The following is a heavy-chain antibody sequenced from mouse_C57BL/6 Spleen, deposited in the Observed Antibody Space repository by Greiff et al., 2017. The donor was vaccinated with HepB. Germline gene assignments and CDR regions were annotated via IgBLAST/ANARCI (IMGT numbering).Heavy chain of an antibody. D-gene: IGHD4-1*01. CDR2: IYPGSGST. Sequence: VKLQQPGAELVKPGASVKMSCKASGYTFTSYWITWVKQRPGQGLEWIGDIYPGSGSTNYNEKFKSKATLTVDTSSSTAYMQLSSLTSEDSAVYYCARRELGRRYFDYWGQGTTLTVSS. V-gene: IGHV1-55*01. CDR3: ARRELGRRYFDY. J-gene: IGHJ2*01. CDR1: GYTFTSYW.